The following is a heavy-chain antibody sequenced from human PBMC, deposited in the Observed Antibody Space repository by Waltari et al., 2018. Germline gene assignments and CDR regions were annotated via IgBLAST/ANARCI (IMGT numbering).Heavy chain of an antibody. J-gene: IGHJ6*02. V-gene: IGHV3-30*18. CDR3: AKDPRTGDYYYGMDV. CDR1: GFTFSSYG. CDR2: ISYDGSNK. Sequence: QVQLVESGGGVVKPGRSLRLSCAASGFTFSSYGMHWVRQAPGKGLVWVAVISYDGSNKYYADAVKGRFTISRDNSKNTLDLQMNSLRAEDTAVYYCAKDPRTGDYYYGMDVWGQGTTVTVSS. D-gene: IGHD7-27*01.